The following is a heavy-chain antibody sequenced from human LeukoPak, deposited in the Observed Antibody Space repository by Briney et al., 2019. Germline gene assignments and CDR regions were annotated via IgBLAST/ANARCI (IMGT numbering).Heavy chain of an antibody. CDR1: GYTLTELS. V-gene: IGHV1-24*01. J-gene: IGHJ4*02. D-gene: IGHD3-10*01. CDR3: ATKYYYGSGSSTPFDY. CDR2: FDPEDGET. Sequence: GASVKVPCKVSGYTLTELSMHWVRQAPGKGLEWMGGFDPEDGETIYAQKFQGRVTMTEDTSTDTAYMGLSSLRSEDTAVYYCATKYYYGSGSSTPFDYWGQGTLVTVSS.